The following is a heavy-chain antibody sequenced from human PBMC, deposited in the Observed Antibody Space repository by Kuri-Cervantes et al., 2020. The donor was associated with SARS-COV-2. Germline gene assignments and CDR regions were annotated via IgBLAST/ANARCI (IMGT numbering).Heavy chain of an antibody. CDR3: ASNLNSRDGYHYPFDY. CDR1: GFTLSSYA. CDR2: ISFDGSHK. V-gene: IGHV3-30*04. D-gene: IGHD5-24*01. Sequence: GESLKISCVASGFTLSSYAMHWVRQAPGEGLEWVAGISFDGSHKFYADSVTGRFTISRDNSQNTLFLQVDSLRAEDTAIYYCASNLNSRDGYHYPFDYWGQGTVVTVSS. J-gene: IGHJ4*02.